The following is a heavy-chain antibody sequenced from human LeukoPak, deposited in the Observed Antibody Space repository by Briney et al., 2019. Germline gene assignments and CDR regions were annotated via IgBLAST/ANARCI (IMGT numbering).Heavy chain of an antibody. Sequence: GGSLRLSCAASGFTFSSYAMNWVRQAPGKGLEWVSAIYSGGSTFYADSVKGRFTISRDNSKNTLYLQMNSLRAEDTAVYYCARDPYNSGSSYFDYWGQGTLVTVSS. J-gene: IGHJ4*02. CDR3: ARDPYNSGSSYFDY. V-gene: IGHV3-53*01. CDR1: GFTFSSYA. D-gene: IGHD3-10*01. CDR2: IYSGGST.